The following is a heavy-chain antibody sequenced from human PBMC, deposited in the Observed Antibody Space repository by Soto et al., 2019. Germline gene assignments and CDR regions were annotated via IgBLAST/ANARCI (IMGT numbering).Heavy chain of an antibody. CDR1: GFSFINYG. CDR2: ISGSGGST. CDR3: SKDAYDFEAFDI. V-gene: IGHV3-23*01. J-gene: IGHJ3*02. Sequence: EVQLLESGGGLVQPGGSLRLSCAASGFSFINYGMSWVRQAPGKGPEWVSFISGSGGSTYYADSVKGRFTISRDTSKKMLYLQMNSLRAEHTAVYFCSKDAYDFEAFDIWGQGTVVTVSS. D-gene: IGHD3-3*01.